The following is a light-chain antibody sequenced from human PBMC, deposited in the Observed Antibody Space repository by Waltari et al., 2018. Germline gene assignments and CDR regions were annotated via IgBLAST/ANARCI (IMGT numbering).Light chain of an antibody. CDR2: AAS. Sequence: DIQMTQSPSSLSASVGDRVTITCRASQSISSYLNWYQQKPGQAPKLLIYAASSLQRGVPSRFRGSGSGTDFTLTISSLQPEDFATYYCQQSYSTPYTFGQGTKLEIK. V-gene: IGKV1-39*01. CDR3: QQSYSTPYT. CDR1: QSISSY. J-gene: IGKJ2*01.